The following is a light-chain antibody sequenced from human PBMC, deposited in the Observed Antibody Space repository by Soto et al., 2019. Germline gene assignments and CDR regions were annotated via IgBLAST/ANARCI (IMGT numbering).Light chain of an antibody. V-gene: IGLV2-14*01. CDR2: DVN. Sequence: QSVLTQPASVSGSPGQSITISCTGTSSDVGGYNYISWYQQHPGKAPKLMIYDVNNRPSGVSNRFSGSKSGNTASLTISGLQAEDEADYYCSSYTSSSLNVVFGGGTQLTVL. CDR3: SSYTSSSLNVV. J-gene: IGLJ2*01. CDR1: SSDVGGYNY.